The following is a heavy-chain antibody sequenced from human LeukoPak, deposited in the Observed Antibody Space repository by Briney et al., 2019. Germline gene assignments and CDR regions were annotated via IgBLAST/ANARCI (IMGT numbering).Heavy chain of an antibody. D-gene: IGHD1-1*01. Sequence: PPGGSLRLSCAASGFTFSSYAMSWVRQAPGKGLEWVSAISGSGGSTYYADSVKGRFTISRGNSKNTLYLQTNSMRPEDTAVYYCAKGVSRGVDPTGLEYWGQGTLVTVSS. J-gene: IGHJ4*02. V-gene: IGHV3-23*01. CDR3: AKGVSRGVDPTGLEY. CDR2: ISGSGGST. CDR1: GFTFSSYA.